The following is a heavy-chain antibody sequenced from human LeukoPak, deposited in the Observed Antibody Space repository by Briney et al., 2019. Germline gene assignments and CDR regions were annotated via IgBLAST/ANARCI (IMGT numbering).Heavy chain of an antibody. Sequence: GGSLRPSCSASGFTFSNFDFHWVRQAPGKGLEWVAVISYDGANEYYADSVKGRFTISRDDSKSAVFLQMNSLRAEDSASYYCKTHPIASAGPIYDAFDVWGQGTRVTVS. CDR1: GFTFSNFD. CDR2: ISYDGANE. V-gene: IGHV3-30*03. J-gene: IGHJ3*01. D-gene: IGHD6-13*01. CDR3: KTHPIASAGPIYDAFDV.